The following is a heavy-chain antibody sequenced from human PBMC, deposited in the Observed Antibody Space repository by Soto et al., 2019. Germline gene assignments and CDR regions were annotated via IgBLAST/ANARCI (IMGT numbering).Heavy chain of an antibody. CDR1: GGSISSGGYY. D-gene: IGHD6-6*01. V-gene: IGHV4-31*03. CDR2: IYHSGST. J-gene: IGHJ5*02. Sequence: SETLSLTCTVSGGSISSGGYYWSWIRQHPGKGLEWIGEIYHSGSTNYNPSLKSRVTISVDTSKNQFSLKLSSVTAADTAVYYCAPRPLQHSRRSGAARPPNWFDPWGQGTLVTVSS. CDR3: APRPLQHSRRSGAARPPNWFDP.